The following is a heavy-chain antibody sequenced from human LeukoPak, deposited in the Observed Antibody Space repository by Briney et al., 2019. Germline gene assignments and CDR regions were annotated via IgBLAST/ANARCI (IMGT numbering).Heavy chain of an antibody. CDR2: INHSGST. CDR3: ARAARQGFTMIVVPFFYFDL. J-gene: IGHJ2*01. Sequence: SETLSLTCAVYGGSFSGYCWSWIRQPPGKGLEWIGEINHSGSTNYNPSLKSRVTMSVDTSKNQFSLKLSSVTAADSAVYYCARAARQGFTMIVVPFFYFDLWGRGTLVTVSS. D-gene: IGHD3-22*01. CDR1: GGSFSGYC. V-gene: IGHV4-34*01.